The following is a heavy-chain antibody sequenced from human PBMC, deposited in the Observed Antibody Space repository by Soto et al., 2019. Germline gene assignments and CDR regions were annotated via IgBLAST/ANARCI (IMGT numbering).Heavy chain of an antibody. Sequence: SETLSLTCTVSGDSFSNFYWSWIRQPPGKGLEWIGEINHSGSTNYNPSLKSRVTLSVVXXXXXIXLXLXXXTAAXMAVYYCARGPITTNPRFDPWGQGTLVTVSS. CDR3: ARGPITTNPRFDP. CDR2: INHSGST. V-gene: IGHV4-34*01. D-gene: IGHD3-22*01. CDR1: GDSFSNFY. J-gene: IGHJ5*02.